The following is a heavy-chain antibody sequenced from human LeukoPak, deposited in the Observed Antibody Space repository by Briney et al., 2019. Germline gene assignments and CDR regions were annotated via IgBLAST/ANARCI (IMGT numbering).Heavy chain of an antibody. J-gene: IGHJ4*02. CDR1: GYTFTGYY. Sequence: ASVEVSCKASGYTFTGYYMHWVRQAPGQGLEWMGWINPNSGGTNYAQKFQGRVTMTRDTSISTAYMELSRLRSDDTAVYYCARGAPYDSSGYYFGLDYWGQGTLVTVSS. V-gene: IGHV1-2*02. CDR3: ARGAPYDSSGYYFGLDY. D-gene: IGHD3-22*01. CDR2: INPNSGGT.